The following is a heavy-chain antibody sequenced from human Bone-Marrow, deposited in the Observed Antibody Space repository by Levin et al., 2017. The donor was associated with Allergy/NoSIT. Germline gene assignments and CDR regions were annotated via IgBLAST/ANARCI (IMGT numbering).Heavy chain of an antibody. D-gene: IGHD3-22*01. CDR2: IYYSGIT. CDR1: GGSISRSSYC. Sequence: NTSETLSLTCTVSGGSISRSSYCWGWIRQPPGTGLEWIGTIYYSGITYYNPSLKSRFTISIDPSKNQVSLKLSSVTAADTAVYYCARLFDNSGYQPYWYFDLWGRGTLVTVSS. V-gene: IGHV4-39*01. J-gene: IGHJ2*01. CDR3: ARLFDNSGYQPYWYFDL.